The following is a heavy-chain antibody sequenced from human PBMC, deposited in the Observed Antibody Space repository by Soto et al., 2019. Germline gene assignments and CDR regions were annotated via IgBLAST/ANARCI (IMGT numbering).Heavy chain of an antibody. CDR1: GGSFSGYY. CDR3: ASGYGDRHFDY. Sequence: SETLSLTCAVYGGSFSGYYWSWIRQPPGKGLEWIGEINHSGSTNYNPSLKSRVTISVDTSKNQFSLKLSSVTAADTAVYYCASGYGDRHFDYWGQGTLVTVSS. D-gene: IGHD4-17*01. V-gene: IGHV4-34*01. CDR2: INHSGST. J-gene: IGHJ4*02.